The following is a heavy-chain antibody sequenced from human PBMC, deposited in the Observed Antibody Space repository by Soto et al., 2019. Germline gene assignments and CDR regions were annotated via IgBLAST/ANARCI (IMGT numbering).Heavy chain of an antibody. V-gene: IGHV3-73*02. J-gene: IGHJ2*01. CDR1: GFTFSGSA. CDR3: TRHAVQYCGGDCDFLPYFDL. CDR2: IRSKANNYAT. Sequence: EVQLVESGGGLVQPGGSLKLSCAASGFTFSGSAVHWVRQASGKGLEWVGRIRSKANNYATVYAASVKGRFTISRGDSKNTEYLQMNSLRTEDTAVYYCTRHAVQYCGGDCDFLPYFDLWGRGTLVTVSS. D-gene: IGHD2-21*02.